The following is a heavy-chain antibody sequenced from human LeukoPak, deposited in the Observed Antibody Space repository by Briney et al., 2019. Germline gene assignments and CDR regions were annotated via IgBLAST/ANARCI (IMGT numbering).Heavy chain of an antibody. D-gene: IGHD1-26*01. Sequence: GASVKVSCKASGGTFSSYAISWVRQAPGQRLEWMGGIIPIFGTANYAQKFQGRVTITADESTSTAYMELSSLRSEDTAVYYCARGLLSGSYVFDYWGQGTLVTVSS. CDR3: ARGLLSGSYVFDY. CDR2: IIPIFGTA. J-gene: IGHJ4*02. CDR1: GGTFSSYA. V-gene: IGHV1-69*01.